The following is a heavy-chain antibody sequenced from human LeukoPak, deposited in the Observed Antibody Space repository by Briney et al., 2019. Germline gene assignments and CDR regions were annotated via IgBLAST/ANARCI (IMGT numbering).Heavy chain of an antibody. CDR1: GFTFSADN. CDR3: ARDPYSGGYGAYYYYYMDV. CDR2: ITTSSTYM. Sequence: GGTLRLSCAASGFTFSADNMSGVLRTPRKGVVWGSGITTSSTYMFYAASVRGRFTISRDNAENSLYLQMNRLRDEDTAVYYCARDPYSGGYGAYYYYYMDVWGKGTTVTVSS. D-gene: IGHD6-19*01. V-gene: IGHV3-21*01. J-gene: IGHJ6*03.